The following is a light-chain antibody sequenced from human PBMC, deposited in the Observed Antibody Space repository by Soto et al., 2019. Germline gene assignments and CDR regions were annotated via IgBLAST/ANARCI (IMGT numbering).Light chain of an antibody. Sequence: QSALTQPGSVSGSPGQSITISCTGSSNDIGAYKYVSWYQQYPGKAPKLIIFEVSNRPSGVSNRFSGSKSGNTASLTIAGLQAEDEADYHCSSYTTGSTLYVFGGGTKVTVL. J-gene: IGLJ1*01. CDR2: EVS. V-gene: IGLV2-14*01. CDR1: SNDIGAYKY. CDR3: SSYTTGSTLYV.